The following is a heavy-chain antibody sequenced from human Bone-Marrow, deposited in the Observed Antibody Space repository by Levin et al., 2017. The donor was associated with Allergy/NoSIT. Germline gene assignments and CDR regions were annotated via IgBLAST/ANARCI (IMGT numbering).Heavy chain of an antibody. CDR1: GFTFSSYW. CDR2: IKQDGSEK. J-gene: IGHJ6*02. Sequence: PGGSLRLSCAASGFTFSSYWMSWVRQAPGKGLEWVANIKQDGSEKYYVDSVKGRFTISRDNAKNSLYLQMNSLRAEDTAVYYCARVGPWRSSSSYYYYGMDVWGQGTTVTVSS. CDR3: ARVGPWRSSSSYYYYGMDV. D-gene: IGHD6-6*01. V-gene: IGHV3-7*01.